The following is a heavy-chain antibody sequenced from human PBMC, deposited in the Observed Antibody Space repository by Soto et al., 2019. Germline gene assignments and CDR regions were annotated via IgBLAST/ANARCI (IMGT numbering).Heavy chain of an antibody. CDR2: IRPDGTEI. CDR1: GFTFTDFY. Sequence: EVQLVQSGGGLVQPGGSLRLSCVGSGFTFTDFYMNWVRQAPGKGLEWVANIRPDGTEINNVESVRGRFTTSRDNAKNSLFLQMNSLRADDTALYYGAGWGGHDYNYWGQGILVTVSS. D-gene: IGHD4-4*01. CDR3: AGWGGHDYNY. V-gene: IGHV3-7*03. J-gene: IGHJ4*02.